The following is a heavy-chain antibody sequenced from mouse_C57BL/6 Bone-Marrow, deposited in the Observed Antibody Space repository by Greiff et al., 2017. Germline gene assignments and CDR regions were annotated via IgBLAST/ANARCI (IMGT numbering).Heavy chain of an antibody. CDR1: GFSFNTYA. CDR2: IRSKSNNYAT. Sequence: EVKLMESGGGLVQPKGSLKLSCAASGFSFNTYAMNWVRQAPGKGLEWVARIRSKSNNYATYYADSVKDRFTISRDDSESMLYLQMNNLKTEDTAMYYCVSRHFGYWGQGTSVTVSS. V-gene: IGHV10-1*01. J-gene: IGHJ4*01. CDR3: VSRHFGY. D-gene: IGHD6-1*01.